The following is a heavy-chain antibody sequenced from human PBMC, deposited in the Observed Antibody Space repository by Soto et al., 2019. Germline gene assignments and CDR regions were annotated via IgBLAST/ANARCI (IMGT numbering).Heavy chain of an antibody. D-gene: IGHD3-22*01. Sequence: GGSLRLSCAAAGFTFSSYGMHWVRQAPGKGLELVAVIWYDGSNKYYADSVKGRFTISRDNSKNTLYLQMNSLRAEDTAVYYCERDPRLCSYDSSFFGDFESWPQGTMVTIS. CDR2: IWYDGSNK. J-gene: IGHJ3*02. V-gene: IGHV3-33*01. CDR3: ERDPRLCSYDSSFFGDFES. CDR1: GFTFSSYG.